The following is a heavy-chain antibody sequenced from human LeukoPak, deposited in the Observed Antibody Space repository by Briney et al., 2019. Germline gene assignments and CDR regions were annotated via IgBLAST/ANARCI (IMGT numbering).Heavy chain of an antibody. CDR2: IYYSGST. V-gene: IGHV4-59*08. CDR3: ARHATTGEGSDY. J-gene: IGHJ4*02. CDR1: GVSISSYY. Sequence: SETLSLTCTVSGVSISSYYWSWIRQPPGKGLEWIGYIYYSGSTNYNPSLKRRGTISVATSKNHFSLKLSSVTAADTAVYYCARHATTGEGSDYWGQGTLVTVSS. D-gene: IGHD7-27*01.